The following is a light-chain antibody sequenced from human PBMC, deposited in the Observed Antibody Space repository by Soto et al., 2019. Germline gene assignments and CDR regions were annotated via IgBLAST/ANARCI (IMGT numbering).Light chain of an antibody. CDR3: MQGSHWPRT. Sequence: EVVMTQSPLSLPVTLGQPASISCRSSQSLVNSDGNTYLNWFHQRPGQSPRRLIYKVSNRDSGVXDXXSGCGSGTDFTLRISRVEAEDVGVYYCMQGSHWPRTFGQGTRVEIK. CDR1: QSLVNSDGNTY. J-gene: IGKJ1*01. V-gene: IGKV2-30*01. CDR2: KVS.